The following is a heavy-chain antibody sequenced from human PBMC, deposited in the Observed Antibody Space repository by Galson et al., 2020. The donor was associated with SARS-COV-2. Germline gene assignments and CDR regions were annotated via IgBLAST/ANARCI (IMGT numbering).Heavy chain of an antibody. CDR3: TTGSSWDY. CDR1: GFTFSNAW. V-gene: IGHV3-15*01. J-gene: IGHJ4*02. Sequence: TGGSLRLSCAASGFTFSNAWMPWVRQAPGKGLEWVGLIKSKTDGGTTDYAAPVKGRFTISRDDSKNTLYLQMISLKTEDTAVYYCTTGSSWDYWGQGTLVTVSS. CDR2: IKSKTDGGTT.